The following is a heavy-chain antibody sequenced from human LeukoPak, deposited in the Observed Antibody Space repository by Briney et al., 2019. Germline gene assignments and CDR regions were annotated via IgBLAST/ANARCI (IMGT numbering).Heavy chain of an antibody. CDR1: GYTFTSYY. J-gene: IGHJ4*02. CDR2: INPSGGST. Sequence: ASVKVSCKASGYTFTSYYMHWVRQAPGQGLEWMGIINPSGGSTSYAQKFQGRVTITADKSTSTAYMELSSLRSEDTAVYYCARDLFDPTYYYGSGVFDYWGQGTLVTVSS. V-gene: IGHV1-46*01. CDR3: ARDLFDPTYYYGSGVFDY. D-gene: IGHD3-10*01.